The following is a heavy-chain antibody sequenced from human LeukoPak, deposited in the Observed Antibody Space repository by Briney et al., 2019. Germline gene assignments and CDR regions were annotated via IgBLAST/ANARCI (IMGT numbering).Heavy chain of an antibody. D-gene: IGHD5-18*01. CDR3: ARVGYSDTAMDYFDY. CDR1: GYTFSNYG. Sequence: EASVKVSCKASGYTFSNYGISWVRQAPGQGLEWMGWISAYNGNTNYAQKLQGRVTMTTDTSTSTAYMELRSLRSDDTAVYYCARVGYSDTAMDYFDYWGQGTLVTVSS. J-gene: IGHJ4*02. CDR2: ISAYNGNT. V-gene: IGHV1-18*01.